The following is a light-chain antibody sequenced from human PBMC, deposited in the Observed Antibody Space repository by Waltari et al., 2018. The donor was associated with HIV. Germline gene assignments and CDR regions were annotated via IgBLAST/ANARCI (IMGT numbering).Light chain of an antibody. V-gene: IGKV1-39*01. CDR2: AAS. CDR1: QNIGDF. CDR3: QQTYKSPST. J-gene: IGKJ2*01. Sequence: IQMTQSPSSLSGCVGARIPIDCRSSQNIGDFLNSYQQKSGSAPKVLIYAASNLERGVPSRFRGSGSGTYFTLTITGLQPEDFATYFCQQTYKSPSTFGRGTKVEMK.